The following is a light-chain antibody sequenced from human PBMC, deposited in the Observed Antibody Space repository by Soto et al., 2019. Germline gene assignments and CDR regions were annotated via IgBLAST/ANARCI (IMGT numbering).Light chain of an antibody. CDR1: QSISSW. V-gene: IGKV1-5*01. J-gene: IGKJ1*01. Sequence: DIQMTQSPSTLSASVGDRVTITCRASQSISSWLAWYQQKPGKAPKLLIYGASSLESGVPSRFSGSGSGTEFTLTISSLQPDDFATYYCQQYNNWPPGGTFGQGTKVDIK. CDR3: QQYNNWPPGGT. CDR2: GAS.